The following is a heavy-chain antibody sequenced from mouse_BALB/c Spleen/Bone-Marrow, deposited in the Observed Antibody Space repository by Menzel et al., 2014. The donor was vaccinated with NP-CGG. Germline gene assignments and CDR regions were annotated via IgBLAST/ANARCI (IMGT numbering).Heavy chain of an antibody. Sequence: VQLQQSGPELVKPGTSVKMSCKASGYIFTSYVMDWVKQKPGQGLEWIGYINPYNDVTNYNEKFKGTATLTSDKSSSTAYMEVSSLTSEDSAVYYCAREGWLLRFDYWGQGTTLTVSS. CDR2: INPYNDVT. CDR3: AREGWLLRFDY. D-gene: IGHD2-3*01. V-gene: IGHV1-14*01. J-gene: IGHJ2*01. CDR1: GYIFTSYV.